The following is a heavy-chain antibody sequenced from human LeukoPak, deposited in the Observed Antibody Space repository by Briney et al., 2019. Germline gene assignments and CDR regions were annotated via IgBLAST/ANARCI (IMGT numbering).Heavy chain of an antibody. CDR2: IYSCGST. CDR3: ARHSGPHSSSWYWFDP. V-gene: IGHV4-59*08. J-gene: IGHJ5*02. Sequence: SETLSLTCTVSGGSLSSYYWSWIRQPPGKGLEWIGYIYSCGSTNYNPSLKSRVTISVDTSKNQFSLKLSSVTAADTAVYYCARHSGPHSSSWYWFDPWGQGTLVTVSS. D-gene: IGHD6-13*01. CDR1: GGSLSSYY.